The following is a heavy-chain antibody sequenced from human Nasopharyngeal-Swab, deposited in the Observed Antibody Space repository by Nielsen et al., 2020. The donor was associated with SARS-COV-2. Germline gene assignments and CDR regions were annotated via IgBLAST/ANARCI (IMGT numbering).Heavy chain of an antibody. CDR3: ARAGLRYYYDSSGYYYGFDY. Sequence: SVQVSCKASGGTFSSYAISWVRQAPAQGLEWMGGIIPIFGTANYAQKFQGRVTITADKSTSTAYMELSSLRSEDTAVYYCARAGLRYYYDSSGYYYGFDYWGQGTLVTVSS. V-gene: IGHV1-69*06. D-gene: IGHD3-22*01. CDR2: IIPIFGTA. J-gene: IGHJ4*02. CDR1: GGTFSSYA.